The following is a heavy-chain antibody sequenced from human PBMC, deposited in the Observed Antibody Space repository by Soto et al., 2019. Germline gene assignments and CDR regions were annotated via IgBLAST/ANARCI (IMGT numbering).Heavy chain of an antibody. J-gene: IGHJ6*02. CDR2: ISYDGSNK. D-gene: IGHD3-10*01. Sequence: GGSLRLSCAASGFTFSSYAMHWVRQAPGKGLEWVAVISYDGSNKYYADSVKGRFTISRDNSKNTLYLQMNSLRAEDTAVYYCVRDRDLRDYYGMDVWGQGTTVTVSS. V-gene: IGHV3-30-3*01. CDR3: VRDRDLRDYYGMDV. CDR1: GFTFSSYA.